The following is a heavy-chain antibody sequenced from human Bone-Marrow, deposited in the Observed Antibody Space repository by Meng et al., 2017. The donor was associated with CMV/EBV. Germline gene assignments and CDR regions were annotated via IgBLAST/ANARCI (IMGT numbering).Heavy chain of an antibody. V-gene: IGHV3-21*01. CDR3: ARDRCSSTSCPVDY. J-gene: IGHJ4*02. CDR2: ISSSSSYI. CDR1: GFTFSRYN. Sequence: GESLKISCAASGFTFSRYNMNWVRQAPGKGLEWVSSISSSSSYIYYADSVKGRFTISRDNAKNSLYLQMNSLRAEDTAVYYCARDRCSSTSCPVDYWGQGTLVTVSS. D-gene: IGHD2-2*01.